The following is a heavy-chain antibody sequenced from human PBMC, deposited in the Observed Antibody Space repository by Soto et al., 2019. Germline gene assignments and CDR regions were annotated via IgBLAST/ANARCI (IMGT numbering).Heavy chain of an antibody. D-gene: IGHD3-3*01. CDR1: GGSFSGYY. CDR3: ARGGYYDFWSGYYTGYYYYGMDV. CDR2: INHSGST. J-gene: IGHJ6*02. Sequence: TCAVYGGSFSGYYWSWIRQPPGKGLEWIGEINHSGSTNYNPSLKSRVTISVDTSKNQFSLKLSSVTAADTAVYYCARGGYYDFWSGYYTGYYYYGMDVWGQGTTVTVSS. V-gene: IGHV4-34*01.